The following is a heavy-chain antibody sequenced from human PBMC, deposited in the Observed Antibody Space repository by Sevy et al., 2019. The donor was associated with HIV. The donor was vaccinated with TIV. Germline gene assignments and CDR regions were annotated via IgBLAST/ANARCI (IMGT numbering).Heavy chain of an antibody. CDR2: ISYDGSNK. D-gene: IGHD6-13*01. J-gene: IGHJ6*02. Sequence: GGSLRLSCAASGFTFSSYGMHWVHQAPGKGLEWVAVISYDGSNKYYADSVKGRFTISRDNSKNTLYLQMNSLRAEDTAVYYCAKDSYSSSSLRYYYYYGMDVWGQGTTVTVSS. V-gene: IGHV3-30*18. CDR3: AKDSYSSSSLRYYYYYGMDV. CDR1: GFTFSSYG.